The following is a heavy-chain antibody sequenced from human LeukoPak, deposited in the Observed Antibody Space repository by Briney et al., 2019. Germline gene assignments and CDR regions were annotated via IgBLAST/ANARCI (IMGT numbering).Heavy chain of an antibody. J-gene: IGHJ5*02. Sequence: SETLSLTCAVYGGSFSGYYWSWIRQPPGKGLEWIGEINHSGSTNYNPSLKSRVTISVDTSKNQFSLKLSSVTAADTAVYYCARVRRYDILTLWFDPWGQGTLVTVSS. CDR3: ARVRRYDILTLWFDP. CDR1: GGSFSGYY. CDR2: INHSGST. D-gene: IGHD3-9*01. V-gene: IGHV4-34*01.